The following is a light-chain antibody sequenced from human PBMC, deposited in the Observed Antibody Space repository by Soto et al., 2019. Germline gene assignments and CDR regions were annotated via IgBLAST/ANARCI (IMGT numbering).Light chain of an antibody. V-gene: IGKV1-39*01. CDR2: GAS. CDR1: QSISRD. CDR3: QQSYSPPHT. Sequence: DIQMTQSPASLSASVGDRVTITCRASQSISRDLNWYQQKPGKAPKLLIYGASSLQSGVPSRFSGSGFATDFTLTISGLQAEDFATYHCQQSYSPPHTFGGGTKVEI. J-gene: IGKJ4*01.